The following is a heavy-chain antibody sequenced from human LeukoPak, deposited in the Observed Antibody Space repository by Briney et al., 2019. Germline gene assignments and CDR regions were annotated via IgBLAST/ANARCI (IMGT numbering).Heavy chain of an antibody. CDR1: GGSISSSSYY. CDR3: ARGRDDSSGYWRYYFDY. D-gene: IGHD3-22*01. Sequence: SETLSLTCTVSGGSISSSSYYWGWIRQPPGKGLEWIGSIYYSGSTYYNPSLKSRVTISVDTSKNQFSLKLSSVTAADTAVYYCARGRDDSSGYWRYYFDYWGQGTLVTVSS. V-gene: IGHV4-39*07. J-gene: IGHJ4*02. CDR2: IYYSGST.